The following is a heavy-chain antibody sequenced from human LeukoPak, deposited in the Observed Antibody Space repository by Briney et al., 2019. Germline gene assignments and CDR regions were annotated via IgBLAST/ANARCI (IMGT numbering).Heavy chain of an antibody. CDR3: ARQDSYGDPGRDYYYYMDV. V-gene: IGHV3-48*01. Sequence: GGSLRLSCAASGFTFSSYSMNWVRQAPGKGLEWVSYISSSSTIYYADSVKGRFTISRDNAKNSLYLQMNSLRAEDTAVYYCARQDSYGDPGRDYYYYMDVWGKGTTVTVSS. CDR2: ISSSSTI. J-gene: IGHJ6*03. CDR1: GFTFSSYS. D-gene: IGHD4-17*01.